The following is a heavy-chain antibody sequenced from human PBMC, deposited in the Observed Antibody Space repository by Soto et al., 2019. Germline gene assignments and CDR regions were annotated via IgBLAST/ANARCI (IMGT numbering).Heavy chain of an antibody. D-gene: IGHD1-26*01. CDR3: ARHDRVGASRAFDI. J-gene: IGHJ3*02. V-gene: IGHV4-30-4*01. Sequence: PSETLSLTCTVSGGSISSGDYYWSWIRQPPGKGLEWIGYIYYSGSTYYNPSLKSRVTISVDTSKNQFSLKLSSVTAADTAVYYCARHDRVGASRAFDIWGQGTMVTVSS. CDR1: GGSISSGDYY. CDR2: IYYSGST.